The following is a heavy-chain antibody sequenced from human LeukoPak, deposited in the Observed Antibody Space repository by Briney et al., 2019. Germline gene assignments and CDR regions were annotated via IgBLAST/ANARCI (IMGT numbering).Heavy chain of an antibody. V-gene: IGHV4-61*02. CDR1: GVSISSGSYY. J-gene: IGHJ5*02. CDR3: ARNSGYDLNWFDP. Sequence: PSQTLSLTCTVSGVSISSGSYYWSWIRQPAGKGLEWIVRIYTSGSTNYNPSLKSRVTISVDTSKNQFSLKLSSVTAADTAVYYCARNSGYDLNWFDPWGQGTLVTVSS. CDR2: IYTSGST. D-gene: IGHD5-12*01.